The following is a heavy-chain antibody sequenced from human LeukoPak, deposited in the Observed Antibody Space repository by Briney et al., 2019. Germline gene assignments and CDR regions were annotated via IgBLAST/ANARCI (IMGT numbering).Heavy chain of an antibody. V-gene: IGHV3-13*01. J-gene: IGHJ6*03. Sequence: GGSLRLSCAASGFTFSSVDMHWVRQPTGQGLEWVSTIGAASDTYYPGSVEGRFTLSRDNAKNSLYLQMNSLTAGDTAVYYCARGPPRGKYYYMDVWGKGTTVTVSS. CDR3: ARGPPRGKYYYMDV. D-gene: IGHD1-1*01. CDR1: GFTFSSVD. CDR2: IGAASDT.